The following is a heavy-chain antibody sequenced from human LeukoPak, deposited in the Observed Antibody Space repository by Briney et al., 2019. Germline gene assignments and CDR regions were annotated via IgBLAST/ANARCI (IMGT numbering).Heavy chain of an antibody. CDR1: GGSFNGYY. Sequence: SETLSHTCAVYGGSFNGYYWSWIRQPPGKGLEWIGEINYCGSTNYNPSLKSRVTISVDTSKNQFSLKLSSVTAADTAVYYCARVNGKGSSYTSRHGLTSGAGVFDYWGQGTLVTVSS. CDR3: ARVNGKGSSYTSRHGLTSGAGVFDY. D-gene: IGHD1-26*01. CDR2: INYCGST. V-gene: IGHV4-34*01. J-gene: IGHJ4*02.